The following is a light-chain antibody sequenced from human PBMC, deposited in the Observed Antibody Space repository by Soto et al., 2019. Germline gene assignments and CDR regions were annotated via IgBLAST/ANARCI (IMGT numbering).Light chain of an antibody. Sequence: QSALTQPASVSGSPGQSITISCTGTSSDVGGYNHVSWYQHHPGKAPKLMIYEVSNRPSGVSNRFSGSKSGDTASLTISRLQAEDEADYYCCSWRSTNTPWVFGGGTQLTVL. CDR2: EVS. V-gene: IGLV2-14*01. CDR1: SSDVGGYNH. CDR3: CSWRSTNTPWV. J-gene: IGLJ3*02.